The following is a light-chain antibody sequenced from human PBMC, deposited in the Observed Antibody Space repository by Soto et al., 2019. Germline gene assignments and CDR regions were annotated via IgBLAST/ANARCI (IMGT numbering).Light chain of an antibody. CDR3: QQYDSYPRT. V-gene: IGKV3-20*01. Sequence: EIVLTQSPGTLSLSPGERATLSCRASQSFSSNFLAWYQQKPGQTPRLLIYGASNRATGIPDRFSGSGSGTDFNLTISRLEPEDFAGYYCQQYDSYPRTFGQGTKVEIK. CDR1: QSFSSNF. CDR2: GAS. J-gene: IGKJ1*01.